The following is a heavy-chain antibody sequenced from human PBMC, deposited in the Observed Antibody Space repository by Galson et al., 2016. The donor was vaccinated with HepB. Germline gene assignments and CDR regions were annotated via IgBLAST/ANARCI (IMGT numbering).Heavy chain of an antibody. CDR1: GDSISITKW. CDR2: IYHSGST. D-gene: IGHD3-16*01. Sequence: SETLSLTCAVSGDSISITKWWSWVRQPPGKGLEWIAEIYHSGSTNNNPSLKSLVTISVDKSKNQFSLNLSSLTAADTAVYYCARSAQRDYDFIWGRYNRDIFDIWGQGTMVTFSS. CDR3: ARSAQRDYDFIWGRYNRDIFDI. J-gene: IGHJ3*02. V-gene: IGHV4-4*02.